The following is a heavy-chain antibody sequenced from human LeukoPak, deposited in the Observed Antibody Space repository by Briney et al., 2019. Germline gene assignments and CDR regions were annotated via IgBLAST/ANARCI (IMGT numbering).Heavy chain of an antibody. J-gene: IGHJ4*02. CDR1: GYTFTNYG. V-gene: IGHV1-18*01. CDR2: IAAYNGNT. Sequence: ASVKVSCKASGYTFTNYGITWVRQAPGRGLEWMGWIAAYNGNTGYAENLRGRVTMTTDTSTTTAYMELRSLRSDDTAMYYCATTTSGPVPYYFDHWGQGTLVTVSS. D-gene: IGHD2-15*01. CDR3: ATTTSGPVPYYFDH.